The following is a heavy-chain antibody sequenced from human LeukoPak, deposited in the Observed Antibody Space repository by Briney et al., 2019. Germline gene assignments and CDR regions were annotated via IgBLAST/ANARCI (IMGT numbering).Heavy chain of an antibody. CDR1: GGSISSYY. V-gene: IGHV4-59*01. CDR2: IYYSGST. J-gene: IGHJ4*02. CDR3: ARALDVATPHFDY. Sequence: PSETLSLTCTVSGGSISSYYWSWIRQPPGKGLEWIGYIYYSGSTNYNPSLKSRVTISVDTSKNQFSLKLSSVTAADTAVYYCARALDVATPHFDYWGQGTLVTVSS. D-gene: IGHD5-24*01.